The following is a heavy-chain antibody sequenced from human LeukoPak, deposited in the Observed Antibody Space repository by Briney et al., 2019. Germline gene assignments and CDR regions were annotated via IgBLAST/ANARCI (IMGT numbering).Heavy chain of an antibody. V-gene: IGHV1-69*04. CDR1: GGTFSSSA. D-gene: IGHD5-18*01. CDR2: IIPVLNIT. CDR3: ARDQGLTAPPPYGLDV. Sequence: SVKVSCKTSGGTFSSSAITWVRQAPGQGLEWMGRIIPVLNITTYAQKFQGGVTITADTSTSTVYMELSSLRSEETAVYYCARDQGLTAPPPYGLDVWGQGTTVIVSS. J-gene: IGHJ6*02.